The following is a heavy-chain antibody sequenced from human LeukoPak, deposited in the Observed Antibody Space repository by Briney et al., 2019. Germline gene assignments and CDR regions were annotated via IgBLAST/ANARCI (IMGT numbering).Heavy chain of an antibody. V-gene: IGHV1-46*01. CDR3: AREESIGSYQFLNDY. Sequence: ASVKVSCKASGYIFTSYFMHWVRQAPGQGLEWMGLINPSGGSTRYAQKFQGRVTMTTDTSTSTAYMEVRSLRSDDTAVYYCAREESIGSYQFLNDYWGQGTLVTVSS. J-gene: IGHJ4*02. D-gene: IGHD1-26*01. CDR2: INPSGGST. CDR1: GYIFTSYF.